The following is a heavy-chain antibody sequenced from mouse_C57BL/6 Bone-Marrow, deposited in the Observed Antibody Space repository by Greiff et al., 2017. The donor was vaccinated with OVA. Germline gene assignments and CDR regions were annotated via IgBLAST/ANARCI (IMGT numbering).Heavy chain of an antibody. Sequence: EVKLMESGAELVRPGASVKLSCTASGFNIKDDYMPWVKQRPEQGLEWIGWIDPENGDTESASKFQGKAPITADTSSNTAYLQLSSLTSEDAAVYYCTTPYYYGSSCGWGKGTTLTVAS. CDR3: TTPYYYGSSCG. CDR1: GFNIKDDY. J-gene: IGHJ2*01. CDR2: IDPENGDT. V-gene: IGHV14-4*01. D-gene: IGHD1-1*01.